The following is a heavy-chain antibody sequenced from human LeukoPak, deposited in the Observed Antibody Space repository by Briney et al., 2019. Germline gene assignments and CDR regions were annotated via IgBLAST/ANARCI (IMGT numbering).Heavy chain of an antibody. Sequence: SQTLSLTCTVSGGSISSYYWSWIRQPPGKGLEWIGHIYDSGSTNCNPSLKSRVTISVDTSKNQFSLKLSSVTAADTAVYYCARCWAAAGSFGMDVWGQGTTVTVSS. CDR2: IYDSGST. V-gene: IGHV4-59*01. J-gene: IGHJ6*02. CDR3: ARCWAAAGSFGMDV. CDR1: GGSISSYY. D-gene: IGHD6-13*01.